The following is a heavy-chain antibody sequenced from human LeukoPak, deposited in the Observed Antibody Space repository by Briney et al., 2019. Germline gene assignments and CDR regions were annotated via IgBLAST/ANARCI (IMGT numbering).Heavy chain of an antibody. CDR3: ARGSPPRRNYDSSGYYSYYFDY. CDR2: ISAYNGHT. J-gene: IGHJ4*02. D-gene: IGHD3-22*01. CDR1: GYTFTNYG. V-gene: IGHV1-18*01. Sequence: ASVKVSCKTSGYTFTNYGISWVRQAPGQGLEWMGWISAYNGHTKYAQKFQGRVTMTTDTSTSTAYMELMSLRSDDTAVYYCARGSPPRRNYDSSGYYSYYFDYWGQGTLVTVSS.